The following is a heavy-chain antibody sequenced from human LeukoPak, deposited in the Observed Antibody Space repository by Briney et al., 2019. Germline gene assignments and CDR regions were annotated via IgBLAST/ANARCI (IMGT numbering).Heavy chain of an antibody. CDR3: AKDLYTVPGACDY. D-gene: IGHD6-19*01. Sequence: PGGSLRLSCAASGFTFSSYAMSWVRQAPGKGLEWVSAISGSGGSTYYADSVKGRFTISRDISRNTMYLQMNSLRVEDTAIYYCAKDLYTVPGACDYWGRGTLVTVSS. J-gene: IGHJ4*02. CDR1: GFTFSSYA. V-gene: IGHV3-23*01. CDR2: ISGSGGST.